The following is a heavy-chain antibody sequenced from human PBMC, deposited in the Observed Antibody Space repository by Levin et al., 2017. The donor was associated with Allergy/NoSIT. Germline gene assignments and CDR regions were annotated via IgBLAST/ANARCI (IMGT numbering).Heavy chain of an antibody. V-gene: IGHV3-30-3*01. D-gene: IGHD2-8*01. J-gene: IGHJ3*01. CDR3: ARELDSVYAVFRDGLDL. CDR1: GFTFKRYA. CDR2: IPHDGSNK. Sequence: LAGGSLRLSCAASGFTFKRYAMHWVRQAPGKGLEWVGFIPHDGSNKFYAESVRGRFTISRDNFKNTVSLQMNDLRPEDTSMYYCARELDSVYAVFRDGLDLWGQGTMVTVSS.